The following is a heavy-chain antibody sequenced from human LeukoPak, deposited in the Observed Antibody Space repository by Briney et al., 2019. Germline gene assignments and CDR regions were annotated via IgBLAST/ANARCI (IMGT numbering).Heavy chain of an antibody. V-gene: IGHV1-18*04. D-gene: IGHD2-15*01. CDR1: GYTFTGYY. Sequence: ASVKVSCKASGYTFTGYYMHWVRRAPGQGLEWMGWISAYNGNTNYAQKLQGRVTMTTDTSTSTAYMELRSLRSDDTAVYYCARGHVVAATLGMFPNYYYYGMDVWGKGTTVTVSS. CDR3: ARGHVVAATLGMFPNYYYYGMDV. CDR2: ISAYNGNT. J-gene: IGHJ6*04.